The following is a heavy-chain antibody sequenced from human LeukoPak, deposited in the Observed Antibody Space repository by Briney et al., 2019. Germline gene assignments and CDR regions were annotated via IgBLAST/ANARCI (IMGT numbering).Heavy chain of an antibody. D-gene: IGHD3-16*02. CDR3: ARGTYDYVWETYRYQEKKPGGY. Sequence: GGSLRLSCGASASTLSTYAMSWVRQAPGKGLEWVSGISAGKGNTYYADSVKGRFTISRDSAKNSLYLQMNSLRAEDTAVYYCARGTYDYVWETYRYQEKKPGGYWGQGTLVTVSS. CDR1: ASTLSTYA. V-gene: IGHV3-23*01. J-gene: IGHJ4*02. CDR2: ISAGKGNT.